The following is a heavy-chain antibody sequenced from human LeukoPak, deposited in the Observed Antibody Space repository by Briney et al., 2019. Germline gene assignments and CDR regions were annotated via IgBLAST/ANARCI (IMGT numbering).Heavy chain of an antibody. V-gene: IGHV3-7*01. CDR2: IKQDGSEK. CDR3: ARELGAPGY. CDR1: GFTFRSYV. Sequence: QPGGSLRLSCAASGFTFRSYVMHWVRQAPGKGLEWVANIKQDGSEKYYVDSVKGRFTISTDNAKNSLYLQMNSLRAEDTAVYYCARELGAPGYWGQGTLVTVSS. J-gene: IGHJ4*02. D-gene: IGHD1-26*01.